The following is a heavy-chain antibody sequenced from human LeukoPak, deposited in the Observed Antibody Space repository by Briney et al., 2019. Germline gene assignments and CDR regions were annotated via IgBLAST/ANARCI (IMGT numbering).Heavy chain of an antibody. CDR2: IYYSGST. D-gene: IGHD3-3*01. J-gene: IGHJ6*02. CDR1: GGSISSYY. V-gene: IGHV4-59*08. CDR3: ARHPSYYDFWSGYNMYGMDV. Sequence: SETLSLTCTVSGGSISSYYWSWIRQPPGKGLEWIGYIYYSGSTNYNPSLKSRVTISVDTSKNQFSLKLSSVTAADTAVYYCARHPSYYDFWSGYNMYGMDVWGQGTTVTVSS.